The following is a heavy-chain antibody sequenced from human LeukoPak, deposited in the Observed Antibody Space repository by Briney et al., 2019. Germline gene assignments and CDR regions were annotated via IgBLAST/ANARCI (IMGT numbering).Heavy chain of an antibody. CDR1: GYTFTSFD. V-gene: IGHV1-8*01. CDR2: MNPNSGNT. J-gene: IGHJ4*02. Sequence: ASVKVSCKASGYTFTSFDINWVRQAPGQGLEWMGWMNPNSGNTGYAQKFQDRVTMTRNTSISTAYMELSSLRSEDTAVYYCARDMHQEGSFDYWGQGTLVTVSS. CDR3: ARDMHQEGSFDY. D-gene: IGHD3-10*01.